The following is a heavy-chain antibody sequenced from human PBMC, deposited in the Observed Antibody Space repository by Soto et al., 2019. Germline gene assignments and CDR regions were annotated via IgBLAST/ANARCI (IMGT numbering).Heavy chain of an antibody. D-gene: IGHD3-10*01. V-gene: IGHV4-34*01. Sequence: SETLSLTCAVYGGSFSGYYWSWIRQPPGKGLEWIGEINHSGSTNYNPSLKSQVTISVDTSKNQFSLKLSSVTAADTAVYYCARGRGGITMVRGYYYFDYWGQGTLVTVSS. CDR1: GGSFSGYY. CDR3: ARGRGGITMVRGYYYFDY. J-gene: IGHJ4*02. CDR2: INHSGST.